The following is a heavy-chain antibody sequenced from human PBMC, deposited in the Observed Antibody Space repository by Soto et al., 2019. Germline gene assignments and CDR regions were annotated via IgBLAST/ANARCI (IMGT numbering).Heavy chain of an antibody. D-gene: IGHD3-10*01. Sequence: EVQLLESGGGLAQPGGSLRLSCAASGFTFSSYAMSWARQAPGKGLEWVSTISGSGDRTYYADPVKGRFTISRDDSKNTLYLQMNSLRDEDTAVYYCAKDRAFYYDSGSPVFDYWGQGALVTVSS. CDR3: AKDRAFYYDSGSPVFDY. V-gene: IGHV3-23*01. CDR1: GFTFSSYA. CDR2: ISGSGDRT. J-gene: IGHJ4*02.